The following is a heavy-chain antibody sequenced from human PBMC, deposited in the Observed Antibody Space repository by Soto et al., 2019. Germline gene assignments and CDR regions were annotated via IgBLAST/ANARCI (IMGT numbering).Heavy chain of an antibody. CDR1: GFTFSSYA. CDR2: ISSNGGST. Sequence: EVQLVESGGGLVQPGGSLRLSCAASGFTFSSYAMHWVRQAPGKGLEFVSAISSNGGSTYYANSVKGRFTISRDNSKNTLYLQMGSLRAEDMAVYYCARNLYSSYGMDVWRQGTTVTVSS. CDR3: ARNLYSSYGMDV. J-gene: IGHJ6*02. V-gene: IGHV3-64*01. D-gene: IGHD6-19*01.